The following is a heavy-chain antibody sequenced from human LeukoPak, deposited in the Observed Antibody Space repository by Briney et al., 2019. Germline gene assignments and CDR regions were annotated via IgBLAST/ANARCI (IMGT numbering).Heavy chain of an antibody. CDR3: ARFMEELGGNYYYYYGMDV. CDR2: MNPKSGNT. CDR1: GYTFTSYD. V-gene: IGHV1-8*01. J-gene: IGHJ6*02. Sequence: ASVKVSCKASGYTFTSYDINWVRQATGQGREWMGWMNPKSGNTGYAQKLQGRVTMTRNTTLSTAYMELSSLRSEDTAVYYCARFMEELGGNYYYYYGMDVWGQGTTVTVSS. D-gene: IGHD3-16*01.